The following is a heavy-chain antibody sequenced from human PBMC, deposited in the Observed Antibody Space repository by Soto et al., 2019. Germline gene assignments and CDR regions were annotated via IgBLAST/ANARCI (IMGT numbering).Heavy chain of an antibody. Sequence: SQTLSLTCAISGDSVSSNSAAWNWIRQSPSRGLEWLGRTYYRSKWYNDYAVSVRSRITINADTSKNQFSLQLISVTPEDTAVYYCARAVAPYLGTWFDPWGQGTLVTVS. CDR1: GDSVSSNSAA. CDR3: ARAVAPYLGTWFDP. V-gene: IGHV6-1*01. D-gene: IGHD3-16*01. CDR2: TYYRSKWYN. J-gene: IGHJ5*02.